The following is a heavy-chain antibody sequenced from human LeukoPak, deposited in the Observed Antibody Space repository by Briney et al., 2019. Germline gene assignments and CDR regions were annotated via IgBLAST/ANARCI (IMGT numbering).Heavy chain of an antibody. CDR2: IYYSGST. D-gene: IGHD5-24*01. V-gene: IGHV4-59*01. CDR1: GGSISSYY. Sequence: SETLSLTCTVSGGSISSYYWCWIRQPPGKGLEWIGYIYYSGSTNYNPSLKSRVTISVDTSKNQFSLKLSSATAADTAVYYCAKGRDGYPAPEFDYWGQGTLVTVSS. CDR3: AKGRDGYPAPEFDY. J-gene: IGHJ4*02.